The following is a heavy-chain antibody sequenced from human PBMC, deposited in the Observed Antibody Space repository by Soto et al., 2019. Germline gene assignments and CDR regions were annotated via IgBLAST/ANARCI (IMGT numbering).Heavy chain of an antibody. J-gene: IGHJ4*02. V-gene: IGHV4-59*01. D-gene: IGHD3-10*01. CDR3: AREPRITMVRGVLESYFDY. Sequence: SETLSLTCTVSGGSISSYYWSWIRQPPGKGLEWIGYIYYSGSTNYNPSLKSRVTISVDTSKNQFSLKLSSVTAADTAVYYCAREPRITMVRGVLESYFDYWGQGTLVTVSS. CDR1: GGSISSYY. CDR2: IYYSGST.